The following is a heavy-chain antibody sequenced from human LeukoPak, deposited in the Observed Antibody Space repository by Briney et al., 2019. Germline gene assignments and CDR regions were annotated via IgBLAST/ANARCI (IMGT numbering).Heavy chain of an antibody. J-gene: IGHJ4*02. V-gene: IGHV1-69*04. Sequence: SVTVSCKASGGTFSSYAISWVRQAPGQGLEWMGRIIPILGIANYAQKFQGRVTITADKSTSTAYMELSSLRSEDTAVYYCAREIAAAGTMGLDYFDYWGQGTLVTVSS. CDR3: AREIAAAGTMGLDYFDY. CDR2: IIPILGIA. CDR1: GGTFSSYA. D-gene: IGHD6-13*01.